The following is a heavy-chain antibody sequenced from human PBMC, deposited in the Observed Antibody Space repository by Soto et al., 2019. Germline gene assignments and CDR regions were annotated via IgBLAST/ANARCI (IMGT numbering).Heavy chain of an antibody. CDR1: GFTVSNNY. D-gene: IGHD2-15*01. CDR3: GTPPGGGGY. Sequence: EVQLVESGGGLIQPGGSLRLSCAVSGFTVSNNYMSWVRQAPGKGLEGVSVIYSGGYTAYGDSVKGRFTISRDNSKNTLFLKLKRLGPDAAALFYCGTPPGGGGYWGQGTLVTVSS. V-gene: IGHV3-53*01. J-gene: IGHJ4*02. CDR2: IYSGGYT.